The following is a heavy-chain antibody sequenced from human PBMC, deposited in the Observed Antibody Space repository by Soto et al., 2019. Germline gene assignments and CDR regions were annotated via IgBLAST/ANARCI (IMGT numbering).Heavy chain of an antibody. CDR1: GYTLTELS. CDR2: FDPEDGET. J-gene: IGHJ4*02. D-gene: IGHD3-22*01. CDR3: ATDGYYDSSGYPPDY. Sequence: GASVKVSCKVSGYTLTELSMHWVRQAPGKGLELMGGFDPEDGETIYAQKFQGRVTMTEDTSTDTAYMELSSLRSADTAVYYCATDGYYDSSGYPPDYWGQGTLVTVYS. V-gene: IGHV1-24*01.